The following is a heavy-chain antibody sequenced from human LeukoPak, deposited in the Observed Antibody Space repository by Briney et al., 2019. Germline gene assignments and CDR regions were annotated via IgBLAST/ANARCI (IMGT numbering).Heavy chain of an antibody. V-gene: IGHV4-34*01. CDR2: INHSGST. CDR3: ARASSWYRPFDY. CDR1: GGSFSGYY. J-gene: IGHJ4*02. D-gene: IGHD6-13*01. Sequence: SETLSLTCAVYGGSFSGYYWSWIRQPPGKGLEWIGEINHSGSTNYNPSLKSRVTISVDTFKNQFSLKLSSVTAADTAVYYCARASSWYRPFDYWGQGTLVTVSS.